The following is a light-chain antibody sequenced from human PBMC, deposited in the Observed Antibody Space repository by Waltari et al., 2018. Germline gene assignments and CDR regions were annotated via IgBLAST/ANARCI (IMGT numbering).Light chain of an antibody. J-gene: IGKJ3*01. Sequence: DIQMTQSPSSLSASAGDRVTITCRASQGISTYLNWYRQKPGKAPKRLIYAASSLESGVPSRFSGSGSGTDFTLTISSLQPEDFATYYCLQYNSNPFTFGPGTKLDIK. CDR3: LQYNSNPFT. CDR1: QGISTY. V-gene: IGKV1-17*01. CDR2: AAS.